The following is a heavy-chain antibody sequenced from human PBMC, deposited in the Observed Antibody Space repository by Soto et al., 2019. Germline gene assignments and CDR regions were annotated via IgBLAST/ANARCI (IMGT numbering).Heavy chain of an antibody. CDR3: ARHGSGGNYDFWSGYYWWFDP. CDR2: IYEGGNT. J-gene: IGHJ5*02. CDR1: GGSIISDGYS. V-gene: IGHV4-30-2*03. Sequence: PSETLSLTCAVSGGSIISDGYSWSWIRQPPGKGLQWIGHIYEGGNTYYTPSLESRVTISVDTSKNQFSLKLSSVTAADTAVYYCARHGSGGNYDFWSGYYWWFDPWGQGTLVTVSS. D-gene: IGHD3-3*01.